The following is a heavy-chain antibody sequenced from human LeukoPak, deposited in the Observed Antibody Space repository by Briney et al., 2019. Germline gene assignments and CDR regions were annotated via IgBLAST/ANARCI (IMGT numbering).Heavy chain of an antibody. CDR2: INPSGGST. CDR3: ARDLRGYSYYYGMDV. J-gene: IGHJ6*02. D-gene: IGHD5-12*01. V-gene: IGHV1-46*01. Sequence: ASVKVSCKASGYTFTSYYMHWVRQAPGQGLEWMGIINPSGGSTSYAQKFQGRVTMTRDTSTSTVYVGLSSLRSEDTAVYYCARDLRGYSYYYGMDVWGQGTTVTVSS. CDR1: GYTFTSYY.